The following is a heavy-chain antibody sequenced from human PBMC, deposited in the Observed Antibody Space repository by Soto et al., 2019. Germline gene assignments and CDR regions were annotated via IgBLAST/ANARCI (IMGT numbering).Heavy chain of an antibody. CDR2: MSGGGGSP. D-gene: IGHD1-1*01. CDR3: TKLRTITTGASDC. J-gene: IGHJ4*02. CDR1: GFTFSNYA. V-gene: IGHV3-23*01. Sequence: EEQLLESGGGLVQPGGSLRLSCAASGFTFSNYAMSWVRQAPGKGLEWVSAMSGGGGSPSYADSVQGRFTISRDNSKNTLYLEMNSLRAEDTAVYYCTKLRTITTGASDCWGQGTLVTVSS.